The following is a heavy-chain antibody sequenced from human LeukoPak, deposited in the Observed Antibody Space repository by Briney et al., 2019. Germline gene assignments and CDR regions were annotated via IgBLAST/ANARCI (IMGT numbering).Heavy chain of an antibody. Sequence: GGYLRLSCAASGFTFSYYYMSRLRQAPGKGLEWISGIIGSGGITYYADSVRGRFTISRDNSKNTMYLQMNSLRAEDTAVYYCAKDTGSGYDYFSYYFGYWGQGTLVTVSS. CDR3: AKDTGSGYDYFSYYFGY. CDR1: GFTFSYYY. D-gene: IGHD5-12*01. J-gene: IGHJ4*02. CDR2: IIGSGGIT. V-gene: IGHV3-23*01.